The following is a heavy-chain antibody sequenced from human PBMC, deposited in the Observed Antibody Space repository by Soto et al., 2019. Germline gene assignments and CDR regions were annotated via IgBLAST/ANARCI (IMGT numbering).Heavy chain of an antibody. CDR1: GGSISSEY. J-gene: IGHJ4*02. CDR2: IYYSGST. V-gene: IGHV4-59*01. Sequence: SETLSLTCTVSGGSISSEYWSWIRQPPGKGLEWIGYIYYSGSTNYNPSLKSRVTMSVDTSKNQFSLNLSSVTAADTAVYYCAKGGASSLPFDYWGQGALVT. CDR3: AKGGASSLPFDY. D-gene: IGHD6-13*01.